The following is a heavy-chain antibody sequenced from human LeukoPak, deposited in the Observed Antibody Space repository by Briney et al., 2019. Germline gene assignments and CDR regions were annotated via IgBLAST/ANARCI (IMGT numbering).Heavy chain of an antibody. Sequence: GESLKLSCKGSGYRFTRYWIGRAREMPGKGREWKGFIYPGDSDTRYSPSFQGQVTISADKSISTAYLQWSSLKASDTAMYYCARRRWLAEDYYFDYWGQGTLVTVSS. CDR1: GYRFTRYW. J-gene: IGHJ4*02. CDR2: IYPGDSDT. CDR3: ARRRWLAEDYYFDY. D-gene: IGHD6-19*01. V-gene: IGHV5-51*01.